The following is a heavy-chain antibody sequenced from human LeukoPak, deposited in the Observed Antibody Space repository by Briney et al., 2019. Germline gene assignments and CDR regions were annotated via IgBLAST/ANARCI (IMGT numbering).Heavy chain of an antibody. Sequence: GGSLRLSCAASGFTFSSYAVSWVRQAPGKGLEWVSAISGSGGSTYYADSVKGRFTISRDNSKNTLYLQMNSLRAEDTAVYYCAKDSPLTMIVVGHFDYWGQGTLVTVSS. CDR3: AKDSPLTMIVVGHFDY. V-gene: IGHV3-23*01. D-gene: IGHD3-22*01. CDR1: GFTFSSYA. CDR2: ISGSGGST. J-gene: IGHJ4*02.